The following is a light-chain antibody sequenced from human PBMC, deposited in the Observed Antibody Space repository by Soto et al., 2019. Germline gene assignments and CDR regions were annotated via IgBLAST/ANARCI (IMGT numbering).Light chain of an antibody. CDR2: DAS. CDR1: QSISSD. V-gene: IGKV3-11*01. J-gene: IGKJ5*01. Sequence: EIVMTQSPATLSVSPGERATLSCRASQSISSDLAWYQLKPGQAPRLLIYDASNRATGIPARFSGSGSGTDFTLTISSLEPEDFAVYYCQQRSNWPPRITFGQGTRLEIK. CDR3: QQRSNWPPRIT.